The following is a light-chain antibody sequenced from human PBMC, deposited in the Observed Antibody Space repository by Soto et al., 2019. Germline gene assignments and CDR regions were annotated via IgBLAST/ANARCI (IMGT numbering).Light chain of an antibody. Sequence: QTVVTQEPSLTVSPGETVSLTCASNTGEVTTGYYPSWFQQKPGQSPRSLIYSTDNKHSWTPARFSGSLLGGKAALTLSSVQPEDEAEYFCLLYSGGTLIFGGGTQLTVL. CDR2: STD. V-gene: IGLV7-43*01. CDR3: LLYSGGTLI. J-gene: IGLJ2*01. CDR1: TGEVTTGYY.